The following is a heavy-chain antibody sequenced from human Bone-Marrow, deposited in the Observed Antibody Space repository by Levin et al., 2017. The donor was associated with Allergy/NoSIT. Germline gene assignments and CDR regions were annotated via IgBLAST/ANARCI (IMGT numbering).Heavy chain of an antibody. CDR2: IYSGGDT. V-gene: IGHV3-66*01. CDR3: ARGYKSGLSFG. J-gene: IGHJ4*02. CDR1: GISVSNTH. D-gene: IGHD5-12*01. Sequence: LSLTCAASGISVSNTHMSWVRQAPGKGLECVAGIYSGGDTYQSDSVKSRFTVSRDNSKNTVYLHMSNLRGDDTAVYYCARGYKSGLSFGWGQGTLVTVSS.